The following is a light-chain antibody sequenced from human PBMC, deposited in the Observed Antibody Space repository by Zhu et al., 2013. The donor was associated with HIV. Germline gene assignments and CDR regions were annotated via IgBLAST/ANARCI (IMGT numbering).Light chain of an antibody. V-gene: IGKV1-27*01. CDR3: QQFNSYPFT. J-gene: IGKJ3*01. CDR1: QVINNY. Sequence: DIQMTQSPSSLSASVGDRVTITCRASQVINNYLAWYQQKPGKVPKLLIYAASTLQSGVPSRFSGSGSGTDFTLTITSLQPEDVATYYCQQFNSYPFTFGPGTKVDIE. CDR2: AAS.